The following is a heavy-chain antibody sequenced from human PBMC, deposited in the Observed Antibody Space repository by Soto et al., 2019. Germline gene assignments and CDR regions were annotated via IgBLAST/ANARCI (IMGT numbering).Heavy chain of an antibody. CDR3: ARETPRCYYDSSGYPTYAFDI. Sequence: ASVKVSCKASGYTFTSYYMHWVRQAPGQGIERMGLINPSGGSTSYAQKFQGRVTMTRDTSTSTVYMEPSSLRSEDTAVYYCARETPRCYYDSSGYPTYAFDICGQGTMVTVSS. J-gene: IGHJ3*02. D-gene: IGHD3-22*01. V-gene: IGHV1-46*01. CDR2: INPSGGST. CDR1: GYTFTSYY.